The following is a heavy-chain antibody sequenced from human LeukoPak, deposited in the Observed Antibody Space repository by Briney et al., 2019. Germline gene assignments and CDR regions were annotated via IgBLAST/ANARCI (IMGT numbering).Heavy chain of an antibody. J-gene: IGHJ3*02. D-gene: IGHD5-12*01. Sequence: SETLSLTCTVSGGSISSGGYYWSWIRQHPGKGLEWIEYIYYSGSTYYNPSLKSRVTISVDTSKNQFSLKLNSVTAADTGIYYCARHSRSAYTGYENAFDIWGQGTMVTVSS. V-gene: IGHV4-31*03. CDR3: ARHSRSAYTGYENAFDI. CDR1: GGSISSGGYY. CDR2: IYYSGST.